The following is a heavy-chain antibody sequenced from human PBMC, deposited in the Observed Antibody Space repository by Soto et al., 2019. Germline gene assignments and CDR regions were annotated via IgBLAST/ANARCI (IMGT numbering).Heavy chain of an antibody. CDR1: GYTFTTYG. V-gene: IGHV1-18*01. J-gene: IGHJ4*02. CDR2: IGGYEGNT. Sequence: QVQLVQSGAEVREPGASVKVSCKASGYTFTTYGVSWVRQAPGQGLEWMGWIGGYEGNTNYAQKLQGRVTLTTDTSKSTANIDSRSLRSNETAGYYCASQTLDTGMPSGYWGQGTLVTVSS. D-gene: IGHD5-18*01. CDR3: ASQTLDTGMPSGY.